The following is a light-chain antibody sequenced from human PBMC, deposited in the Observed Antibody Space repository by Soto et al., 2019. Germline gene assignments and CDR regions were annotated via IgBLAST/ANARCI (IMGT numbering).Light chain of an antibody. V-gene: IGLV1-51*01. CDR2: DNN. CDR1: SSNIGNNY. J-gene: IGLJ3*02. CDR3: GTWDSSLTVEL. Sequence: QSVLTQPPSVSAAPGQKVTISCSGSSSNIGNNYVSWYQQLPGTAPKLLIYDNNQRPSGIPDRFSGSKSGTSATLGITGLQTGDEADYYCGTWDSSLTVELFGGGTKLTVL.